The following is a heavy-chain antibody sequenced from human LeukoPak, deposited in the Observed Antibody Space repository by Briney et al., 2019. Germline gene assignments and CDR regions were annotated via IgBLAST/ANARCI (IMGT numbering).Heavy chain of an antibody. J-gene: IGHJ4*02. CDR3: ARLLYYYDSSIYQRYFDY. CDR1: GFTFSSYS. V-gene: IGHV3-48*02. D-gene: IGHD3-22*01. Sequence: GGSLRLSCAASGFTFSSYSMNWVRQAPGKGLEWISYISGSSSIIYYTPSVKGRFTISRDNGKSSLYLQMNSLRDDDTAVYYCARLLYYYDSSIYQRYFDYWGQGTLVTVSS. CDR2: ISGSSSII.